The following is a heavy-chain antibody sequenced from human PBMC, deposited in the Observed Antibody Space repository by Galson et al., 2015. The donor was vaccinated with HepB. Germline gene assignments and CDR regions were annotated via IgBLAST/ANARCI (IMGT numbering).Heavy chain of an antibody. CDR1: GFTFDDYA. D-gene: IGHD3-10*01. J-gene: IGHJ4*02. CDR2: ISWNSGSI. Sequence: SLRLSCAASGFTFDDYAMHWVRQAPGKGLEWASGISWNSGSIGYADSVKGRFTISRDNAKNSLYLQMNSLRAEDTALYYCAKALYYGSGSCFDYWGQGTLVTVSS. V-gene: IGHV3-9*01. CDR3: AKALYYGSGSCFDY.